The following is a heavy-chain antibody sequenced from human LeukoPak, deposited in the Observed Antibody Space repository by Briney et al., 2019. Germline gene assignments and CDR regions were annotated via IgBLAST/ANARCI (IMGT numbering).Heavy chain of an antibody. CDR3: ARGADWGSGSYYRRTYYYYGMDV. CDR2: INSDGSST. CDR1: GFTFSSYW. V-gene: IGHV3-74*01. Sequence: PGGSLRLSCAASGFTFSSYWMHWVRQAPGKGLVWVSRINSDGSSTSYADSVKGRFTISRDNAKNTLYLQMNSLRAEDTAVYYCARGADWGSGSYYRRTYYYYGMDVWGQGTTVTVPS. J-gene: IGHJ6*02. D-gene: IGHD3-10*01.